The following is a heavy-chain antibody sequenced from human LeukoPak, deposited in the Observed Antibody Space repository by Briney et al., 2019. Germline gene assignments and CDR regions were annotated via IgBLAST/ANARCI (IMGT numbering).Heavy chain of an antibody. J-gene: IGHJ6*03. CDR3: ARDGRGSYYDYYYMDV. V-gene: IGHV3-20*04. D-gene: IGHD1-26*01. CDR1: GFTFDDYG. CDR2: INWNGDST. Sequence: GGSLRLSCAASGFTFDDYGMSWVRQAPGKGLEWVSGINWNGDSTGYADSVKGRFTISRDNAKNSLYLQMNSLRAEDTALYYCARDGRGSYYDYYYMDVWGKGTTVTVSS.